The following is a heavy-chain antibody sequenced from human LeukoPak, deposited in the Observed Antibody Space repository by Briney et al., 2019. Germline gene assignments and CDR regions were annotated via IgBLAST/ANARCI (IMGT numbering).Heavy chain of an antibody. J-gene: IGHJ3*02. CDR2: ISSSSSYI. D-gene: IGHD3-22*01. CDR3: ARSESSGSDVFDI. Sequence: GGSLRLSCAASGFTFSSYSMNWVRQAPGKGLEWVSSISSSSSYIYYADSVKGRFTISRDNAKNSLYLQMNSLRAEDTAVYYCARSESSGSDVFDIWGQGTTVTVSS. CDR1: GFTFSSYS. V-gene: IGHV3-21*01.